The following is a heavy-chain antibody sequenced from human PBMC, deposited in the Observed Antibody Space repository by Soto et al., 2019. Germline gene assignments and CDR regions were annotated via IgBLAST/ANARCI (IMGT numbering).Heavy chain of an antibody. CDR1: GGSISSGDYY. J-gene: IGHJ5*02. Sequence: SETLSLTCTVSGGSISSGDYYWSWIRQPPGKGLEWIGYIYYSGSTYYNPSLKSRVTISVDTSKNQFSLKLSSVTAADTAVYYCARASLRLSWFDPWGQGTLVTVSS. CDR3: ARASLRLSWFDP. D-gene: IGHD4-17*01. V-gene: IGHV4-30-4*01. CDR2: IYYSGST.